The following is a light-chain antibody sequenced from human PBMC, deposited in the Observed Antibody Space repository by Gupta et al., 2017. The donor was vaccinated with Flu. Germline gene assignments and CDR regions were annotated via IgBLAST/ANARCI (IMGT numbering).Light chain of an antibody. CDR2: GAS. V-gene: IGKV3-20*01. CDR1: QSISRSY. CDR3: QQYGNSAFT. J-gene: IGKJ3*01. Sequence: GTLSLSPEERATLSCRASQSISRSYLAWYQQKPGQAPRLLIYGASSRATGIPDRFSGSGSGTDFTLTISRLEPEDFAVYYCQQYGNSAFTFGPGTKVDIK.